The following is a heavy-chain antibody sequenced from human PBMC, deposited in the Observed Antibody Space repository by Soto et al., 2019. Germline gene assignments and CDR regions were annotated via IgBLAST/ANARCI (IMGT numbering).Heavy chain of an antibody. CDR1: GGSISSYY. D-gene: IGHD2-15*01. V-gene: IGHV4-59*06. CDR3: ARWVEVSLDYFDS. Sequence: SETLSLTCTVSGGSISSYYWSWIRQPPGKDLEWIGHMHHSGRTHYNPSLKTRVAISVDTSKNQFSLYLNSVTAADTAVYYCARWVEVSLDYFDSWGQGTPVTVSS. CDR2: MHHSGRT. J-gene: IGHJ4*02.